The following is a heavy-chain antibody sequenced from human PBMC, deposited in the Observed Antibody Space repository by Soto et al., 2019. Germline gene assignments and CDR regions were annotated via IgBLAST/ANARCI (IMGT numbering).Heavy chain of an antibody. CDR3: ARATLAYCGGDCSYDAFDI. CDR2: IIPIFGTA. D-gene: IGHD2-21*02. V-gene: IGHV1-69*13. Sequence: WASVKVSCKASGGTFSSYAISWVRQAPGQGLEWMGGIIPIFGTANYAQKFQGRVTITADESTSTAYMELSSLRSEDTAVYYCARATLAYCGGDCSYDAFDIWGQGTMVTVSS. CDR1: GGTFSSYA. J-gene: IGHJ3*02.